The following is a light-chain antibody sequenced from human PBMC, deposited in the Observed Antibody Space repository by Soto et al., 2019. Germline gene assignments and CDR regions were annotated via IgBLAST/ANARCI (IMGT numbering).Light chain of an antibody. CDR3: CTSYEGGGKYV. V-gene: IGLV2-11*01. J-gene: IGLJ1*01. Sequence: QSALTQPRSVSGSPGQSVTISCTGTSSDVGGYNYVSWYQQHPGKAPKLMIYDVSNRPSGVSNRFSGSKSGNTASLTISGLQAEDEADYYCCTSYEGGGKYVFGTGTKLTVL. CDR1: SSDVGGYNY. CDR2: DVS.